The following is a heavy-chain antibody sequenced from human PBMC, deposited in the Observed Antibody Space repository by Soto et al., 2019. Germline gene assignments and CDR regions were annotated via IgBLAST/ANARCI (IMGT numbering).Heavy chain of an antibody. Sequence: GGSLRLSCAASGFTFSSYSMNWVRQAPGKGLEWVSSISSSSSYIYYADSVKGRFTISRDNAKNSLYLQMNSLRAEDTAVYYCARGTGIAAAGPPGYWGQGTLVTVSS. J-gene: IGHJ4*02. CDR1: GFTFSSYS. CDR3: ARGTGIAAAGPPGY. V-gene: IGHV3-21*01. CDR2: ISSSSSYI. D-gene: IGHD6-13*01.